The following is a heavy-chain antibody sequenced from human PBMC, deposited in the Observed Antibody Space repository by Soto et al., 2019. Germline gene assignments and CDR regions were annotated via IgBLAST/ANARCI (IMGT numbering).Heavy chain of an antibody. J-gene: IGHJ4*02. CDR1: GFTFSSYA. D-gene: IGHD3-10*01. Sequence: GGSLRLSCAASGFTFSSYAMSWVRQAPGKGLEWVSAISGSGGSTYYADSVKGRFTISRDNSKNTLYLQTNSLRAEDTAVYYCAKYYRYAYYFDYWGQGTLVTVSS. CDR2: ISGSGGST. V-gene: IGHV3-23*01. CDR3: AKYYRYAYYFDY.